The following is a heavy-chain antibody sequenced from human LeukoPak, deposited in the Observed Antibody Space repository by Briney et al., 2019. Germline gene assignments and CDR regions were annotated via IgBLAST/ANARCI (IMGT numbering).Heavy chain of an antibody. V-gene: IGHV1-18*01. D-gene: IGHD3-10*02. CDR2: ISAYNGNT. CDR1: GYTFTSYG. Sequence: ASVKVSCKASGYTFTSYGISWVRQAPGQGLAWMGWISAYNGNTNYAQKLQGRVTMTTDTSTSTAHMELRSLRSDDTAVYYCARARGMVGNFDYWGQGTLVTVSS. CDR3: ARARGMVGNFDY. J-gene: IGHJ4*02.